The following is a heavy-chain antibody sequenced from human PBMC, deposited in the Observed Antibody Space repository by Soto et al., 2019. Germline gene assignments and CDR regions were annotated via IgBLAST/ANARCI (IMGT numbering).Heavy chain of an antibody. J-gene: IGHJ6*02. CDR1: GYSFTSYW. CDR3: ARRRVDTAMVNYYYGMDV. Sequence: GESLKISCKGSGYSFTSYWISWVRQMPGKGLEWMGRIDPSDSYTNYSPSFQGHVTISADKSISTAYLQWSSLKASDTAMYYCARRRVDTAMVNYYYGMDVWGQGTTVTVS. V-gene: IGHV5-10-1*01. CDR2: IDPSDSYT. D-gene: IGHD5-18*01.